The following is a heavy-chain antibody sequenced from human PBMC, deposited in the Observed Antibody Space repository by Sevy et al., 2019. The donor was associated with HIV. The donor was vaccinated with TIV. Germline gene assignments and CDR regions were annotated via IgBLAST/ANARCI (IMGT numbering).Heavy chain of an antibody. CDR3: AKAPMGGFTRGDYFDY. CDR1: GFTFSSYW. V-gene: IGHV3-74*01. D-gene: IGHD5-12*01. J-gene: IGHJ4*02. CDR2: ISTDGSST. Sequence: GGSLRLSCAASGFTFSSYWMHWVRQAPGKGLVWVSGISTDGSSTTYADSVKGRFTISRDNAKDTLYLQMNSLRAEDTAVYYCAKAPMGGFTRGDYFDYWGQGTLVTVSS.